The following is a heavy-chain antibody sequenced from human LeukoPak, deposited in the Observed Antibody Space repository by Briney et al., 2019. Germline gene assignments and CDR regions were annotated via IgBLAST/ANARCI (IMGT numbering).Heavy chain of an antibody. CDR1: GFTFISYS. Sequence: GGSLRLSCAASGFTFISYSMNWVRQAPGKGLEWVSSISSSSYIYYADSVKGRFTISRDNAENSLYLQMNSLRAEDTAVYYCARGGVYSSGWYVDYWGQGTLVTVSS. CDR3: ARGGVYSSGWYVDY. CDR2: ISSSSYI. D-gene: IGHD6-19*01. V-gene: IGHV3-21*01. J-gene: IGHJ4*02.